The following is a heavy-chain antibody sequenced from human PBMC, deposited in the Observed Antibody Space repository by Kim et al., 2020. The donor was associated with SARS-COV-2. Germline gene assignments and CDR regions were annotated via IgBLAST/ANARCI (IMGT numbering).Heavy chain of an antibody. CDR2: ISSSGIST. V-gene: IGHV3-23*01. CDR1: GFTFSSYA. CDR3: ARQPGFYGLGLSDYFDY. Sequence: GGSLRLSCAASGFTFSSYAMSWVRQAPGKGLEWVSTISSSGISTYDADSVKGRFTISRDNSKNTLSLQMNSLRADDTAVYYCARQPGFYGLGLSDYFDYWGQGTLVTVSS. D-gene: IGHD3-10*01. J-gene: IGHJ4*02.